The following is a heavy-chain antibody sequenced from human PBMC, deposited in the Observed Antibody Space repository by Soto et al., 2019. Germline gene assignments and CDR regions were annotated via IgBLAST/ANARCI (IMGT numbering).Heavy chain of an antibody. CDR3: AKYLSIAARPHDY. CDR1: GFSFSSYG. J-gene: IGHJ4*02. V-gene: IGHV3-30*18. Sequence: GGSLRLSCAASGFSFSSYGMHWVRQAPGKGLEWVAIISYDGSNKNYADSVKGRFTISRDNSKNKLYLQMNSLRTKDTAVYYCAKYLSIAARPHDYWGKGTLVTVSS. D-gene: IGHD6-6*01. CDR2: ISYDGSNK.